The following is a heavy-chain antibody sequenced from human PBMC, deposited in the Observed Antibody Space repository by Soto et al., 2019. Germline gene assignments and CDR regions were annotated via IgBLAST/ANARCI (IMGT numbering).Heavy chain of an antibody. CDR3: ARHGWGRSVGRNWFDP. D-gene: IGHD7-27*01. CDR1: GGSISNYY. Sequence: QVQLQESGPGLVKPSETLYLSCIVCGGSISNYYWSWIRQPPGKGLEWIGYIYYSGSTNYNHSLKSRVTISVDTSKNQFSLKLSSVTAADTAVYYCARHGWGRSVGRNWFDPWGQGTLVTVSS. CDR2: IYYSGST. V-gene: IGHV4-59*08. J-gene: IGHJ5*02.